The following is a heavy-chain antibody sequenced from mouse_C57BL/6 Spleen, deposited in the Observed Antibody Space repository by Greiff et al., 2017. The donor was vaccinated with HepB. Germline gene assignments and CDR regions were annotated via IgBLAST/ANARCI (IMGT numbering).Heavy chain of an antibody. V-gene: IGHV1-81*01. J-gene: IGHJ2*01. CDR2: IYPRSGNT. CDR1: GYTFTSYG. CDR3: ARSGTTVVAPHFDY. Sequence: QVQLQQSGAELARPGASVKLSCKASGYTFTSYGISWVKQRTGQGLEWIGEIYPRSGNTYYNEKFKGKATLTADKSSSTAYMELRSLTSEDSAVYFCARSGTTVVAPHFDYWGQGTTLTVSS. D-gene: IGHD1-1*01.